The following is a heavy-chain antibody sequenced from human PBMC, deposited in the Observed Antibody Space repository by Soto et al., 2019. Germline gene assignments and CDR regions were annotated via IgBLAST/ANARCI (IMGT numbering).Heavy chain of an antibody. D-gene: IGHD2-15*01. J-gene: IGHJ5*02. CDR2: INPSGGST. CDR3: ARAALGYCSGGSCFWFDP. V-gene: IGHV1-46*03. CDR1: GYTFTSYY. Sequence: QVQLVQSGAEVKKPGASVKVSCKASGYTFTSYYMHWVRQAPGQGLEWMGIINPSGGSTSYAQKFQGRVTRTRDTSTSTVYMELSSLRSEDTAVYYCARAALGYCSGGSCFWFDPWGQGTLVTVSS.